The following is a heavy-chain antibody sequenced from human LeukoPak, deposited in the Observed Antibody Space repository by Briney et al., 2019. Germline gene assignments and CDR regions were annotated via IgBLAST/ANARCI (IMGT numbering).Heavy chain of an antibody. CDR1: GFTFSSYT. CDR3: ARDFIGESGYSGY. V-gene: IGHV3-21*04. Sequence: GGSLRLSCAASGFTFSSYTMNWVRQARGKGLELVSSISPSGNSVYHAYSVKGRFTLSRDNAQNSLYVQMNSPRDEDTGVYYCARDFIGESGYSGYWGQGALVTVSS. CDR2: ISPSGNSV. J-gene: IGHJ4*02. D-gene: IGHD3-16*01.